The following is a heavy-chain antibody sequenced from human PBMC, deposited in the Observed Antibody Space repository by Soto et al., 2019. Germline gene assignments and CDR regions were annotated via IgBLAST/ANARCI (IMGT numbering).Heavy chain of an antibody. J-gene: IGHJ3*02. CDR1: GDTFGTSG. V-gene: IGHV1-18*01. CDR3: ARDDLLVVPSALEI. CDR2: ISAYNGNT. Sequence: QVQLVQSGAEMKKPGASVRVSCKTSGDTFGTSGFHWVRQAPGQGLEWMGWISAYNGNTYYIQKLQGRVTITTDTSTSTAYMELRSLKSDAPAVYFCARDDLLVVPSALEIWGQGTMVTVSS. D-gene: IGHD2-2*01.